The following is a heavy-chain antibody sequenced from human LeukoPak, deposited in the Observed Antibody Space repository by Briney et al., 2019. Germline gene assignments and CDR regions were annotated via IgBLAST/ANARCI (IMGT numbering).Heavy chain of an antibody. D-gene: IGHD6-13*01. CDR1: GGLLSSSSHY. CDR2: IYFTGST. J-gene: IGHJ4*02. CDR3: ARGTAAPFDY. V-gene: IGHV4-39*02. Sequence: SETLSLTCTVSGGLLSSSSHYWGWIRQPPGKGLEWIGSIYFTGSTYYNPSLKSRITMSVDTSKKHFSLKLSSVTAADAAVYYCARGTAAPFDYWGQGTLVTVSS.